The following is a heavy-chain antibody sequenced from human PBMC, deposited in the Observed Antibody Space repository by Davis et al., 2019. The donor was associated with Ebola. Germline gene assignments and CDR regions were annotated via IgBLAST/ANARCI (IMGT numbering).Heavy chain of an antibody. V-gene: IGHV3-30*02. J-gene: IGHJ4*02. D-gene: IGHD3-3*01. CDR1: GFTFSSYG. CDR3: AKDTTGDYWSAYYPDY. Sequence: SLKISCAASGFTFSSYGMHWVRQAPGEGLEWVAFTRYDGGNQYYADSVKGRFTISRDNSKNTLFLQMNSLRTGDTAVYYCAKDTTGDYWSAYYPDYWGQGILVTVSS. CDR2: TRYDGGNQ.